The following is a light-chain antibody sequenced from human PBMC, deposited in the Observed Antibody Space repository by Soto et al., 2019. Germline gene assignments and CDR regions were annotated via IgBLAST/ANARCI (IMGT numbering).Light chain of an antibody. Sequence: QSALTQPPSASGSPGQSVTISCTGTKNDVGFYDFVSWYQHHPGKAPRLIIYEVVQRPSGVPDRFSGSKSGNTASLIVSGLQAADEADYFCKSYAGSNTYVFGSGTKGTVL. CDR2: EVV. CDR3: KSYAGSNTYV. V-gene: IGLV2-8*01. J-gene: IGLJ1*01. CDR1: KNDVGFYDF.